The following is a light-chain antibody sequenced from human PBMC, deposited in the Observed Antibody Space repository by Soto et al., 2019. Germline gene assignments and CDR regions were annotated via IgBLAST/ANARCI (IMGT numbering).Light chain of an antibody. Sequence: EIVLTQSPGTLSLSPGQSATLSCRASQSVSSNYLAWYQQKPGRAPRLLIYDASTRATGIPDRVDGRGSGTAITLITSTLEPDDFALYYCQHYGTAPLTFGGGTKLEI. CDR2: DAS. CDR3: QHYGTAPLT. CDR1: QSVSSNY. V-gene: IGKV3-20*01. J-gene: IGKJ4*01.